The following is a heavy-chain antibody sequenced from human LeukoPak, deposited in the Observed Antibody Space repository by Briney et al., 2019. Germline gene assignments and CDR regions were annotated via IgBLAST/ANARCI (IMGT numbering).Heavy chain of an antibody. Sequence: SETLSLTCTVSGGFISGYHWSWIRQPAGKGLEWIGRIYTSGSTNYNPSLKSRVTMSVDTSKNQFSLKLSSVTAADTAVYYCARDLLTMVRGHPGWFDPWGQGTLVTVSS. J-gene: IGHJ5*02. CDR2: IYTSGST. D-gene: IGHD3-10*01. V-gene: IGHV4-4*07. CDR1: GGFISGYH. CDR3: ARDLLTMVRGHPGWFDP.